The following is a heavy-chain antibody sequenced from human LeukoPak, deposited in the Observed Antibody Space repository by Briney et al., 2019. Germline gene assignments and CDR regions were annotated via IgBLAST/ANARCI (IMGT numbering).Heavy chain of an antibody. Sequence: GGSLRLSCAASGFSFSGYWMNWVRQAPGKGLEWLANINQDGSHEYYLGSVKGRFTISRDNAKNSLYLQMNSLRAEDTALYYCATWGGREDYWGQGTLVTVSS. CDR2: INQDGSHE. CDR3: ATWGGREDY. CDR1: GFSFSGYW. D-gene: IGHD3-16*01. J-gene: IGHJ4*02. V-gene: IGHV3-7*01.